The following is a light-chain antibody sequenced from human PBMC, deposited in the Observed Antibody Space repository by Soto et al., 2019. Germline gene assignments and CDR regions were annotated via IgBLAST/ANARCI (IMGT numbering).Light chain of an antibody. J-gene: IGKJ1*01. CDR1: QRISTW. CDR3: QQHNSYPRT. V-gene: IGKV1-5*03. Sequence: GDRVTITCRASQRISTWLAWYQQKPGKAPKLLIYTASNLERGVPSRFSGSGSGTEFTLTISSLQPDDFATYYCQQHNSYPRTFGQGTKVEIK. CDR2: TAS.